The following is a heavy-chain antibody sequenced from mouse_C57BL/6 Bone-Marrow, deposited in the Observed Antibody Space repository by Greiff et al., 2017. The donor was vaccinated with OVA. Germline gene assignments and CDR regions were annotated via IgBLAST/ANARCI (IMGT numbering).Heavy chain of an antibody. CDR3: ASPITTVVDYFDY. CDR1: GFNIKDYY. J-gene: IGHJ2*01. V-gene: IGHV14-2*01. D-gene: IGHD1-1*01. Sequence: VQLQQSGAELVKPGASVKLSCTASGFNIKDYYMHWVKQRTEQGLEWIGRIDPEDGETKYAPKFQGKATITADTSSNTAYLQLSSLTSEDSAVYYCASPITTVVDYFDYWGQGTTLTVSS. CDR2: IDPEDGET.